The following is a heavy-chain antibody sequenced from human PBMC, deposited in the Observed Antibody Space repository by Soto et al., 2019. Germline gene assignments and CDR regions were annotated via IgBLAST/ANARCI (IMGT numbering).Heavy chain of an antibody. J-gene: IGHJ5*02. CDR3: ARVLTPHWFDP. V-gene: IGHV1-3*01. D-gene: IGHD2-15*01. CDR2: INGGSGHT. CDR1: GYAFINST. Sequence: ASVKVSCKTSGYAFINSTIHWVRQAPGQSLEWMGWINGGSGHTRYSQKFQARVTITKDTSASSAYMELSSLRFDDTAVYYCARVLTPHWFDPWGQGTLVTVSS.